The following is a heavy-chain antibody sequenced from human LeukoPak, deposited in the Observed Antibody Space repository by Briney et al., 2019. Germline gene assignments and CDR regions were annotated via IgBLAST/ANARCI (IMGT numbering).Heavy chain of an antibody. J-gene: IGHJ6*03. D-gene: IGHD3-3*01. Sequence: PSETLSLTCTVSGGSISSSSYYWGWIRQPPGKGLEWIGSIYYSGSTYYNPSLKSRVTISVDTSKNQFSLKLSSVTAADTAVYYCATPKDFWSGYHRSYYMDVWGKGTTVTVSS. V-gene: IGHV4-39*01. CDR2: IYYSGST. CDR1: GGSISSSSYY. CDR3: ATPKDFWSGYHRSYYMDV.